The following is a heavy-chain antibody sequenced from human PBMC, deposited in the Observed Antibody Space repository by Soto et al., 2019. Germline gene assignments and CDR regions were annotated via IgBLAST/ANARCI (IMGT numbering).Heavy chain of an antibody. CDR2: IYSGGST. CDR1: GFTVSSNY. CDR3: ARDSVQGSAASDY. D-gene: IGHD6-13*01. J-gene: IGHJ4*02. Sequence: GGALRLSCSASGFTVSSNYMSWVRQAPGKGLEWVSVIYSGGSTYYADSVKGRFTISRDNSKNTLYLQMNSLRAEDTAVYYCARDSVQGSAASDYWGQGTLVTVSS. V-gene: IGHV3-53*01.